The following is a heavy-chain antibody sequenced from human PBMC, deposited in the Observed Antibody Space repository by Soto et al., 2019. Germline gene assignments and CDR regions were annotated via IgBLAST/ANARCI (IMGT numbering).Heavy chain of an antibody. CDR3: ATEMGSYFDY. V-gene: IGHV3-15*01. CDR1: VFTFINAW. D-gene: IGHD3-16*01. J-gene: IGHJ4*02. Sequence: PGWSLRLSCASSVFTFINAWMSWFRQAPGKGLEWVGHIKTKIDGGTTDYAAPVKGRFSISRDDLKDMLFLQMNSLNTGDTAVYYCATEMGSYFDYWGQGSLVTVSS. CDR2: IKTKIDGGTT.